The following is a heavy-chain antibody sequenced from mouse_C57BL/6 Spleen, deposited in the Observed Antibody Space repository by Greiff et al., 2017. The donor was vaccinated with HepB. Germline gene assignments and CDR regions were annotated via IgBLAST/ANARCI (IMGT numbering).Heavy chain of an antibody. V-gene: IGHV1-69*01. D-gene: IGHD2-10*01. J-gene: IGHJ3*01. CDR1: GYTFTSYW. CDR3: ARAPPYYGNYEGFAY. Sequence: VQLQQPGAELVMPGASVKLSCKASGYTFTSYWMHWVKQRPGQGLEWIGEIDPSDSYTNYNQKFKGKSTLTVDKSSSTAYMQLSSLTSEDSAVYYCARAPPYYGNYEGFAYWGQGTLVTVSA. CDR2: IDPSDSYT.